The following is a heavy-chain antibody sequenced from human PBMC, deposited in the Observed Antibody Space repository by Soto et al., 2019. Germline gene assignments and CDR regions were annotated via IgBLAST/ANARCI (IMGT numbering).Heavy chain of an antibody. CDR1: GGSFSGYY. CDR2: INHSGST. D-gene: IGHD6-13*01. J-gene: IGHJ4*02. Sequence: QVQLQQWGAGLLKPSETLSLTCAVYGGSFSGYYWSWIRQPPGKGLEWIGEINHSGSTNYNPSLKSRVTISVDTSKNQFSLKLSSVTAADTAVYYCARGRPLSYSSTKKSYYFDYWGQGTLVTVSS. CDR3: ARGRPLSYSSTKKSYYFDY. V-gene: IGHV4-34*01.